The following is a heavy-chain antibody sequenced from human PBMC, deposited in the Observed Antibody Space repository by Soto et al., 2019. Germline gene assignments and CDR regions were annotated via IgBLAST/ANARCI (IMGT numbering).Heavy chain of an antibody. J-gene: IGHJ4*02. Sequence: QVQLVGSGGGVVQPGRSLRLSCVASGFTFSNYAMHWVRQTPGKGLEWVAVISHDVTNQYYADSVKGRFTISRDNSKNTLYLQMNSLRAEDTAVYYCVRGDNFYDSSGYYYWGQGTLDTVSS. V-gene: IGHV3-30-3*01. CDR1: GFTFSNYA. CDR2: ISHDVTNQ. CDR3: VRGDNFYDSSGYYY. D-gene: IGHD3-22*01.